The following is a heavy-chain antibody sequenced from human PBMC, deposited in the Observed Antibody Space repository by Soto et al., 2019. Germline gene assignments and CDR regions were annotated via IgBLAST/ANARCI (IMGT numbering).Heavy chain of an antibody. V-gene: IGHV3-21*01. J-gene: IGHJ5*02. CDR3: VMAGTARLLRHSWFDT. CDR1: GFTFNTYD. D-gene: IGHD2-21*01. CDR2: ITTSSAYI. Sequence: EVQLVESGGGLVKPGGSLRLSCAASGFTFNTYDMNWVRQAPGKGLEWVASITTSSAYIYYADSLKGRITISRDNAKNSLCLQMNSLRAEDTAVYYCVMAGTARLLRHSWFDTWGQGTLVTVSS.